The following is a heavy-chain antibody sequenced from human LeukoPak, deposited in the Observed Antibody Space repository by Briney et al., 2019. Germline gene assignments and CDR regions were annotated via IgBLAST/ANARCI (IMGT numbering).Heavy chain of an antibody. D-gene: IGHD2-15*01. Sequence: ASVKVSCKASGYTFTSYGISWVRQAPGQGLEWMGWISAYNGNTNYAQKLQGRVIMTTDTSTSTAYMELRSLRSDDTAVYYCARAYLVVVAAKDFDYWGQGTLVTVSS. CDR2: ISAYNGNT. J-gene: IGHJ4*02. CDR3: ARAYLVVVAAKDFDY. CDR1: GYTFTSYG. V-gene: IGHV1-18*01.